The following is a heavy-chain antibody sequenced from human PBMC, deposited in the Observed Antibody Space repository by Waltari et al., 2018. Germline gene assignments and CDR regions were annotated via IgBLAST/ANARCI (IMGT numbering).Heavy chain of an antibody. CDR3: ARASLLVVVAAERWFDP. Sequence: QVQLQQWGAGLLKPSETLSLTCAVYGGSFSGYYWRWIRQPPGKGLEWIGEINHSGSTNYNPSLKSRVTISVDTSKNQFSLKLSSVTAADTAVYYCARASLLVVVAAERWFDPWGQGTLVTVSS. CDR2: INHSGST. J-gene: IGHJ5*02. CDR1: GGSFSGYY. D-gene: IGHD2-15*01. V-gene: IGHV4-34*01.